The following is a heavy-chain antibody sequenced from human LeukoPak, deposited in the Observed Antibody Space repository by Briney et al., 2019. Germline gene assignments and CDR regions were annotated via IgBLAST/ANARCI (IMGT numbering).Heavy chain of an antibody. CDR1: RYNFTNYS. V-gene: IGHV5-51*01. J-gene: IGHJ4*02. CDR2: IYPGDSDT. Sequence: GESLKISCKGSRYNFTNYSIAWVRQMPGKDLEWMGIIYPGDSDTTYSPSFQGQVTISADKSISIAYLQWSSLKASDTAMYYCARQIRYSRESDYCGQGTLVTVSS. CDR3: ARQIRYSRESDY. D-gene: IGHD3-9*01.